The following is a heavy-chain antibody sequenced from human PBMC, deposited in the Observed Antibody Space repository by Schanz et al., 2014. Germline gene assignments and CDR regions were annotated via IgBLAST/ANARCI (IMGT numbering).Heavy chain of an antibody. D-gene: IGHD3-22*01. CDR1: GFTFSVYW. V-gene: IGHV3-30*18. J-gene: IGHJ4*02. Sequence: VQLVESGGGLVQPGGSLRLSCAASGFTFSVYWMHWVRQPPGRGLVSVAVISYHGSEKYYADSVKGRFTISRDNSKNTLYLQMNSLRTEDTAVYFCAKSYDTSGYSGFDYWGQGTLVTVSS. CDR3: AKSYDTSGYSGFDY. CDR2: ISYHGSEK.